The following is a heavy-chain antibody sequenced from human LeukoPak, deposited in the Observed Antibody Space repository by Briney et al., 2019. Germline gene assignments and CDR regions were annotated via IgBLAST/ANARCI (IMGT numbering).Heavy chain of an antibody. Sequence: GGSLRLSCAASGFTFSSYSMNWVRQAPGKGLEWVSSISSSSSYIYYADSVKGRFTISRDNAKNSLYLQMNSLRAEDTAVYYCARAEEWHGGAFDIWGQGTMVTVSS. CDR3: ARAEEWHGGAFDI. J-gene: IGHJ3*02. V-gene: IGHV3-21*01. CDR2: ISSSSSYI. CDR1: GFTFSSYS. D-gene: IGHD3-3*01.